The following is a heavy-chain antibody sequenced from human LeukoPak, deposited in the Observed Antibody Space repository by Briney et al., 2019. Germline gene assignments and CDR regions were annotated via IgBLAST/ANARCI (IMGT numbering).Heavy chain of an antibody. Sequence: SETLSLTCTVSGGSISSYYWSWIRQPPGKGLEWIGSIYYSGSTYYNPSLKSRVTISVDTSKNQFSLKLSSVTAADTAVYYCARHSHSSRYDFWSGYYLDYWGQGTLVTVSS. CDR1: GGSISSYY. CDR3: ARHSHSSRYDFWSGYYLDY. V-gene: IGHV4-59*05. J-gene: IGHJ4*02. D-gene: IGHD3-3*01. CDR2: IYYSGST.